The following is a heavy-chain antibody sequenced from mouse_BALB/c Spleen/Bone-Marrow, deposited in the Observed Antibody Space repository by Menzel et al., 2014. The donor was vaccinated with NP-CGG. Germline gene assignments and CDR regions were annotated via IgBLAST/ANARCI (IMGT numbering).Heavy chain of an antibody. Sequence: VKLVEPGPGLVAPSQSLSITCTVSGFSLTSYGVHWVRQPPGKGLEWLGVIWAGGSTNYNSALMSRQSISKDNSKSQVFLKMNSLQTDDTAMYYCARVDYDDYYAMDYWGQGTSVTVSS. CDR3: ARVDYDDYYAMDY. CDR1: GFSLTSYG. D-gene: IGHD2-4*01. V-gene: IGHV2-9*02. CDR2: IWAGGST. J-gene: IGHJ4*01.